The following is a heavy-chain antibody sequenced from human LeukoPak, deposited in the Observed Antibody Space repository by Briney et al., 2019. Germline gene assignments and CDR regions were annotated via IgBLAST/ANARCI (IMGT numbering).Heavy chain of an antibody. Sequence: GGSLRLSCAASGFTVSSNYMSWVRQAPGKGLEWVSVIYSGGSTYYADSVKGRFTISRDNSKNTLYLQMNSLRAEDTAVYYCARGSGSYYGQLFDYWGQGTLVTVSS. J-gene: IGHJ4*02. V-gene: IGHV3-66*01. CDR3: ARGSGSYYGQLFDY. CDR1: GFTVSSNY. D-gene: IGHD1-26*01. CDR2: IYSGGST.